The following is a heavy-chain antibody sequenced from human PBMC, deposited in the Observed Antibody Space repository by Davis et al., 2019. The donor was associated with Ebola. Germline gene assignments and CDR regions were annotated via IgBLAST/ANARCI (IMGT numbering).Heavy chain of an antibody. D-gene: IGHD6-19*01. J-gene: IGHJ5*02. V-gene: IGHV3-11*05. Sequence: GGSLRLSCAASGFTFSDYYMSWIRQAPGKGLEWVSYISSSSSYTNYADSVKGRFTISRDNSKNTLYLQMNSLRAEDTAVYYCAKDPSIAVAGNWFDPWGQGTLVTVSS. CDR2: ISSSSSYT. CDR1: GFTFSDYY. CDR3: AKDPSIAVAGNWFDP.